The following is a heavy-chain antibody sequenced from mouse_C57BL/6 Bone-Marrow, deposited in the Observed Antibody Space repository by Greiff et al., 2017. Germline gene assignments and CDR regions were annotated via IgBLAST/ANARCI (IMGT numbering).Heavy chain of an antibody. V-gene: IGHV1-81*01. Sequence: QVQLQQSGAELARPGASVKLSCKASGYTFTSYGISWVKQRTGQGLEWIGEIYPRSGNTYYNETFKGKATLTADKSSSTAYMELRSLTSEDAAVYFCARKGDYYYGSSYAYWGQGTLVTVSA. CDR3: ARKGDYYYGSSYAY. CDR1: GYTFTSYG. CDR2: IYPRSGNT. J-gene: IGHJ3*01. D-gene: IGHD1-1*01.